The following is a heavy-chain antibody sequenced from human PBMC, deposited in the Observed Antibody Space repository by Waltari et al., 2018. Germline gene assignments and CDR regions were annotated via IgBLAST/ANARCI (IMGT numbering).Heavy chain of an antibody. CDR1: GYPFTGYY. Sequence: QVQLVQSGAEVKKPGASVKVSCTASGYPFTGYYIHWVRQAPGQGLQWMGWINPNSGGTNYAQKFQGRVTMTRDTSISTAYMELNRLRSDDTAVYYCAKYGMRGGWFDPWGQGTQVIVSS. CDR2: INPNSGGT. D-gene: IGHD3-10*01. V-gene: IGHV1-2*02. CDR3: AKYGMRGGWFDP. J-gene: IGHJ5*02.